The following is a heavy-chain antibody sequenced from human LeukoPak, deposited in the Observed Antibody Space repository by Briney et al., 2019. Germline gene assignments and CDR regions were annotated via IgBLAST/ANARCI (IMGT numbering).Heavy chain of an antibody. CDR1: GGSISSYY. D-gene: IGHD5-18*01. CDR2: IYTSGST. V-gene: IGHV4-4*07. CDR3: ARVNYGGYSYGWDFDY. J-gene: IGHJ4*02. Sequence: PSETLSLTCTVSGGSISSYYWSWIRQPAGKGLEWIGRIYTSGSTYYNPSLKSRVTISVDTSKNQFSLKLSSVTAADTAVYYCARVNYGGYSYGWDFDYWGQGTLVTVSS.